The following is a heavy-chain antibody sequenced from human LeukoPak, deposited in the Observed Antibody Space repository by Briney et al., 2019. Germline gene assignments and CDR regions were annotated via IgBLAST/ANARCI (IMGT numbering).Heavy chain of an antibody. V-gene: IGHV1-2*02. D-gene: IGHD4/OR15-4a*01. CDR3: ARESTNYVRYWYFDL. J-gene: IGHJ2*01. CDR2: INPKSGAT. Sequence: ALVKVSCKASGYIFSAYFIHWVRQAPGQGLEWMGWINPKSGATNYAQTFQGRVTMTRDTSLSTAYMELSSLTSGDTAVYYCARESTNYVRYWYFDLWGRGALVTVSS. CDR1: GYIFSAYF.